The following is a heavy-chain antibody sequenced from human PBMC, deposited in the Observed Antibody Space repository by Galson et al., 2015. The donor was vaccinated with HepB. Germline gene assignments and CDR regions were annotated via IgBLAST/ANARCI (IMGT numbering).Heavy chain of an antibody. CDR3: ARGEAVAGLGALYYFDY. V-gene: IGHV1-2*04. Sequence: SVKVSCKASGYTFTGYYMHWVRQAPGQGLEWMGWINPNSGGTNYAQKFQGWVTMTRDTSISTAYMELSRLRSDDTAVYYCARGEAVAGLGALYYFDYWGQGTLVTVSS. D-gene: IGHD6-19*01. J-gene: IGHJ4*02. CDR2: INPNSGGT. CDR1: GYTFTGYY.